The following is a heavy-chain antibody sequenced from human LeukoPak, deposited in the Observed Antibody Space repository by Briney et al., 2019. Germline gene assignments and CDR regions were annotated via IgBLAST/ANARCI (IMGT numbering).Heavy chain of an antibody. V-gene: IGHV3-21*01. CDR2: ISSSSSYI. CDR3: ARGQDYDFWSGYLGNFDY. D-gene: IGHD3-3*01. Sequence: GGSLRLSCAASGFTFSSYSMNWVRQAPGKGLEWVSSISSSSSYIYYADSVKGRFTISRDNAKNSPYLQMNSLRAEDTAVYYCARGQDYDFWSGYLGNFDYWGQGTLVTVSS. CDR1: GFTFSSYS. J-gene: IGHJ4*02.